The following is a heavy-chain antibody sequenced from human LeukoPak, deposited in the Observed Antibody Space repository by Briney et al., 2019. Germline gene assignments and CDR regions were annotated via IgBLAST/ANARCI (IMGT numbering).Heavy chain of an antibody. D-gene: IGHD3-3*01. CDR2: INPNSGGT. Sequence: ASVKVSCKASGYTFTGYYMHWVRQAPGQGLEWMGWINPNSGGTNYAQKFQGRVTMTRDTSISTAYMELSRLRSDDTAVYYCARYHVLRFLEWPTRNGMDVWGQGTTVTVSS. J-gene: IGHJ6*02. V-gene: IGHV1-2*02. CDR3: ARYHVLRFLEWPTRNGMDV. CDR1: GYTFTGYY.